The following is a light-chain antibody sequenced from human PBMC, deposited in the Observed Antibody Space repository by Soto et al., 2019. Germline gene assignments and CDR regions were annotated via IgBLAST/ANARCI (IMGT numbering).Light chain of an antibody. CDR1: QSVRTY. CDR3: QQYTSSLIT. CDR2: DAS. J-gene: IGKJ5*01. V-gene: IGKV3-11*01. Sequence: EIVLTQSPVTLSLSPGERATLSCRASQSVRTYLAWYQVKPGQAPRLLIYDASRRASGVPARFSGSGSGTDFTLTISSLEPEDFAVYYCQQYTSSLITFGQGTRLEIK.